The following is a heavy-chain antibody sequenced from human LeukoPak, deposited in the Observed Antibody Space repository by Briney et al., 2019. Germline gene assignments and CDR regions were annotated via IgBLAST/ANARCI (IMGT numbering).Heavy chain of an antibody. CDR2: ISYDGSHK. Sequence: GGSLRLSCAASGFIFSSYGMHWVRQAPGKGLEWVAVISYDGSHKDNADSVKGRFTISRDNSKNTLYLQMNSLRAEDTAVYYCAKSNYRVRIAAAGYYDYYGMDVWGQGTTVTVSS. CDR1: GFIFSSYG. V-gene: IGHV3-30*18. J-gene: IGHJ6*02. D-gene: IGHD6-13*01. CDR3: AKSNYRVRIAAAGYYDYYGMDV.